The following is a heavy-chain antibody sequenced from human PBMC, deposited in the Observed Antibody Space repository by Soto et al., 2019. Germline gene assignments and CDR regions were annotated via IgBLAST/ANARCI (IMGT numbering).Heavy chain of an antibody. J-gene: IGHJ5*02. CDR2: IIPIFGTA. D-gene: IGHD2-15*01. CDR1: GGTFSSYA. V-gene: IGHV1-69*12. CDR3: ARGGVIVVVVAATRGWFDP. Sequence: QVQLVQSGAEVKKPGSSVKVSCKASGGTFSSYAISWVRQAPGQGLEWMGGIIPIFGTANYAQKFQGRVTITADESTSTAYMALSSLRSEDTAVYYCARGGVIVVVVAATRGWFDPWCQGTLVTVSS.